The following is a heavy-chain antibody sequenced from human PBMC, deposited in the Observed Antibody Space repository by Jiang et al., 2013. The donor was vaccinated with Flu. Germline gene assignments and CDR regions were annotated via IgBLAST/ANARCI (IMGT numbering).Heavy chain of an antibody. CDR3: ARLDFTSEFDF. V-gene: IGHV4-59*08. Sequence: GLVKPSETLSLTCTVSGGSISSYYWIWIRQPPGKGLEWIGYFYYSGSTDYNPSLKSRVTISVDTSKNQFSLNLNSVTAADTAIYFCARLDFTSEFDFWGQGTLVTVSS. CDR1: GGSISSYY. J-gene: IGHJ4*02. CDR2: FYYSGST. D-gene: IGHD3-10*01.